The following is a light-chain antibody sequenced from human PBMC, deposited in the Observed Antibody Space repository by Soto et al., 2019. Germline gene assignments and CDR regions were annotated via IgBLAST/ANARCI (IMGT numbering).Light chain of an antibody. CDR2: AVT. CDR3: SSHAGHKNYV. Sequence: QSVLTQPPSASGSPGQSVAISCTGTSSDVGGQNYVSWYQQHPGKAPKLIIYAVTERPSGVPDRFSGSKSGNTASLTVSGLPTEDEADYYCSSHAGHKNYVLGTGNKVTVL. CDR1: SSDVGGQNY. V-gene: IGLV2-8*01. J-gene: IGLJ1*01.